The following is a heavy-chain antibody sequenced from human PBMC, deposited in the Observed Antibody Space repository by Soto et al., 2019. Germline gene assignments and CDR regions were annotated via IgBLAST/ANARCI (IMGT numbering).Heavy chain of an antibody. CDR3: ARERPDGSKLDP. J-gene: IGHJ5*02. V-gene: IGHV4-4*08. Sequence: PSETLSLTCTVSGGSISNYYWNWIRQSPGKGLEWIGYIYSSGSTHYNPSLQNRVTISIDTSKNQFSLKLSSVTAADTAVYYCARERPDGSKLDPWGQGTLVTVSS. CDR1: GGSISNYY. D-gene: IGHD6-13*01. CDR2: IYSSGST.